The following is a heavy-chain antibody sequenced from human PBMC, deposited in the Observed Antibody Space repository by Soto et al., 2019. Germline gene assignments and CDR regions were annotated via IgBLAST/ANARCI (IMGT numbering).Heavy chain of an antibody. Sequence: GGSLRLSCAASGFTFSSYSMNWVRQAPGKGLEWVSSISSSSSYIYYADSVKGRFTISRDNAKNSLYLQMNSLRAEDTAVYYCARGPLEPPDAFDIWGQGTMVTVSS. V-gene: IGHV3-21*01. CDR3: ARGPLEPPDAFDI. J-gene: IGHJ3*02. CDR2: ISSSSSYI. CDR1: GFTFSSYS.